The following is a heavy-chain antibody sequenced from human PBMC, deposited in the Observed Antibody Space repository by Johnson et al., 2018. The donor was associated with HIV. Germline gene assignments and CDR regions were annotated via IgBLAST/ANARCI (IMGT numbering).Heavy chain of an antibody. CDR3: AKGQSSGYPKDAFDI. CDR2: IRYDGSIK. Sequence: QVQLVESGGGVVQPGGSLRLSCAASGFTFSNYGMHWVRQAPGKGLEWVAFIRYDGSIKYYLDSVKGRFTISRDNSKNTRYLQMNSLRAEETAVYYCAKGQSSGYPKDAFDIWGQGTMVIVSS. D-gene: IGHD3-22*01. CDR1: GFTFSNYG. J-gene: IGHJ3*02. V-gene: IGHV3-30*02.